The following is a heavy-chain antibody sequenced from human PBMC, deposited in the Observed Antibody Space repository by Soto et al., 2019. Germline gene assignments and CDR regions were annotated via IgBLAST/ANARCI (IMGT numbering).Heavy chain of an antibody. V-gene: IGHV3-23*01. CDR2: VDSSGRT. CDR3: AKWLRSGSYYCDY. Sequence: GGSLRLSCAASGFTFSSYAMSWVRQAPGKGPEWVSLVDSSGRTYYTDSVKGRFTVSRDNSENTVYLQMNSLRAEDTAVYYCAKWLRSGSYYCDYWGQGTLVTVSS. J-gene: IGHJ4*02. D-gene: IGHD1-26*01. CDR1: GFTFSSYA.